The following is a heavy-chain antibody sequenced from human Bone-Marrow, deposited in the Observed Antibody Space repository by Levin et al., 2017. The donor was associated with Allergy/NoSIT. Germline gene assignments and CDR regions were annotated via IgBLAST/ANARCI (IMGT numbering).Heavy chain of an antibody. CDR2: IYYSGST. Sequence: MASETLSLTCTVSGGSISSYYWSWIRQPPGKGLEWIGYIYYSGSTNYNPSLKSRVTISVDTSKNQFSLKLSSVTAADTAVYYCARDPGISHYYDSSGYYTGGGWFDPWGQGTLVTVSS. V-gene: IGHV4-59*01. CDR3: ARDPGISHYYDSSGYYTGGGWFDP. CDR1: GGSISSYY. D-gene: IGHD3-22*01. J-gene: IGHJ5*02.